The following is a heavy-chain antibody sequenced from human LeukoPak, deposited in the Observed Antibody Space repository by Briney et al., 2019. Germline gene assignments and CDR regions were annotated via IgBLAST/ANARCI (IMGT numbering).Heavy chain of an antibody. V-gene: IGHV3-13*03. J-gene: IGHJ3*02. CDR1: GFTFSSYD. Sequence: GGSLRLSCAACGFTFSSYDMHWVRQATGKGLEWVSAIGTAGDTYYPGSVKGQFTISRENAKNSLYLQMNSLRAGDTAVYYCARGVGAVADLGAFDIWGQGTMVTVSS. CDR3: ARGVGAVADLGAFDI. CDR2: IGTAGDT. D-gene: IGHD6-19*01.